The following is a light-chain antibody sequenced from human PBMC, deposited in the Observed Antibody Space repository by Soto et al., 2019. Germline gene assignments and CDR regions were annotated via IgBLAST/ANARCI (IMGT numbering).Light chain of an antibody. J-gene: IGKJ5*01. Sequence: DIQMTQSPSSLSASVGDRVTITCRASQAIRNYLAWYQQKPGTIPKLLIYSASTLQSRVPSRFSGSGSGTDFTLTISSLQPEDVATYYCQNYNSVPVTFGQGTRLEIK. CDR2: SAS. V-gene: IGKV1-27*01. CDR1: QAIRNY. CDR3: QNYNSVPVT.